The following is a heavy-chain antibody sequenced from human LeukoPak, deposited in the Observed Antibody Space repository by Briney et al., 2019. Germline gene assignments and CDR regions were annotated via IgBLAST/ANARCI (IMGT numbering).Heavy chain of an antibody. CDR2: INNKGDST. D-gene: IGHD3-22*01. CDR3: ARVKYYDSSGYYRTDAFDI. V-gene: IGHV3-64D*06. CDR1: GFTFISYA. J-gene: IGHJ3*02. Sequence: PGGSLRLSCSASGFTFISYAMHWVRQAPGKGLEYVSAINNKGDSTYYADSVKGRFTISRDNSKNTLYLQVSSLRVEDTAVYYCARVKYYDSSGYYRTDAFDIWGQGTMVAVSS.